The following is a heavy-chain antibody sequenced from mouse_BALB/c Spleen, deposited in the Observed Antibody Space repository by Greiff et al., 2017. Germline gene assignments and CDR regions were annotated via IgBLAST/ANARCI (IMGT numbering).Heavy chain of an antibody. Sequence: EVQVVESGPSLVKPSQTLSLTCSVTGDSITSGYWNWIRKFPGNKLEYMGYISYSGSTYYNPSLKSRISITRDTSKNQYYLQLNSVTTEDTATYYCARSGLPDYAMDYWGQGTSVTVSS. J-gene: IGHJ4*01. CDR2: ISYSGST. D-gene: IGHD2-2*01. CDR1: GDSITSGY. V-gene: IGHV3-8*02. CDR3: ARSGLPDYAMDY.